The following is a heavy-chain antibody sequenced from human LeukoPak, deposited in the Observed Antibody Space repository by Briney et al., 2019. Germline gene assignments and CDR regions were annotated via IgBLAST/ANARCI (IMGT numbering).Heavy chain of an antibody. J-gene: IGHJ4*02. Sequence: GGSLRLSCAASGFTFSSYGMHWVRQAPGKGLEWLAVIWYDGSNKYYADSVKGRFTISRDNSKNTLYLQMNSLRAEDTAVYYCARDRTYYYDSSGYSPAPYFDYWGQGTLVTVSS. D-gene: IGHD3-22*01. CDR2: IWYDGSNK. V-gene: IGHV3-33*01. CDR3: ARDRTYYYDSSGYSPAPYFDY. CDR1: GFTFSSYG.